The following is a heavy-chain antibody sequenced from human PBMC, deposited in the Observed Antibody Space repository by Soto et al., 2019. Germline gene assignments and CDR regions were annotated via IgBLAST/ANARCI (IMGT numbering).Heavy chain of an antibody. V-gene: IGHV5-51*01. CDR1: GYSFSSYW. CDR3: ARPSAYSSSWFSYYGMDV. Sequence: GESLKISCKGFGYSFSSYWIGWVRQMPGKGLEWVAIIYPGDSDARYSPSFQGQVTISADKSINTAYLQWSSLKASDSGMYYCARPSAYSSSWFSYYGMDVWGQGTTVTVSS. J-gene: IGHJ6*02. CDR2: IYPGDSDA. D-gene: IGHD6-13*01.